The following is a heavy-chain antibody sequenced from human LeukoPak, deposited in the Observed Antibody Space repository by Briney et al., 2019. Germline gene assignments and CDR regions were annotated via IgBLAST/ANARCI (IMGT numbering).Heavy chain of an antibody. CDR2: TYYRSRWYN. CDR1: GDSVSSMNAA. CDR3: ARSTGWLNGH. J-gene: IGHJ4*02. Sequence: SQTLSLTCAISGDSVSSMNAAWNWIRQSPSRGLEWLGRTYYRSRWYNDYAVSLKSRITIKPGTSKNQFSLQLNSVTPEDSAIYYCARSTGWLNGHWGQGTLVTVSS. V-gene: IGHV6-1*01. D-gene: IGHD2-8*02.